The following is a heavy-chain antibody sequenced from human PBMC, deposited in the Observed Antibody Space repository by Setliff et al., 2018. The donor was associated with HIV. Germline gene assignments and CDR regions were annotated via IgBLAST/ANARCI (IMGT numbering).Heavy chain of an antibody. CDR3: ARRGYSYVERVYYYYMDV. D-gene: IGHD5-18*01. Sequence: SETLSLTCTVSGGSISSYYWSWIRQPPGKGLEWIGYIDNSGSTNYNPSLKSRVTISVDTSKNQISLKLSSVTAADTAMYYCARRGYSYVERVYYYYMDVWGKGTAVTVSS. V-gene: IGHV4-4*09. CDR1: GGSISSYY. CDR2: IDNSGST. J-gene: IGHJ6*03.